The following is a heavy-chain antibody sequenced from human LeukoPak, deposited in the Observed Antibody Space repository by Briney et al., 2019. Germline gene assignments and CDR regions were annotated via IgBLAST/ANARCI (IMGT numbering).Heavy chain of an antibody. J-gene: IGHJ4*02. D-gene: IGHD6-19*01. CDR3: ATPYTSGWSLYFDN. CDR2: ISHDGGNK. Sequence: GGSLRLSCAASGFTFSSYTMHWVRQAPDKGLEWAAVISHDGGNKYYADSVKGRFTISRDNSKNTLHLQMNGLRAEETAMYYCATPYTSGWSLYFDNWGQGTLVTVSS. V-gene: IGHV3-30-3*01. CDR1: GFTFSSYT.